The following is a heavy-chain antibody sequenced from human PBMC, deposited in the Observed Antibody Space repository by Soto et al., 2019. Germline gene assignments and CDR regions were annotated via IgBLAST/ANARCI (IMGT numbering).Heavy chain of an antibody. Sequence: GGSLRLSCAASGFTFSSYAMSWVRQAPGKGLEWVSAISGSGGSTYYADSVKGLFTISRDNSKNTLYLQMNSLRAEATAVYYCAKVSVAASYCYYYGMDVWGQGTTVTVSS. CDR2: ISGSGGST. D-gene: IGHD6-19*01. CDR1: GFTFSSYA. CDR3: AKVSVAASYCYYYGMDV. V-gene: IGHV3-23*01. J-gene: IGHJ6*02.